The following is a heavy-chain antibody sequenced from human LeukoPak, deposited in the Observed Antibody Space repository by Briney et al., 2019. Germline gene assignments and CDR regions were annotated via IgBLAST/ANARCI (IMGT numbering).Heavy chain of an antibody. CDR2: ISPSSSSM. Sequence: GGSLRPSCAASGFTFSSYNMNWVRQAPGKGLEWVSSISPSSSSMSYADSVKGRFTISRDNAKNSLYLQMSSLTAEDTAVYYCATRIAAPHWGQGTLVTVSS. J-gene: IGHJ4*02. V-gene: IGHV3-21*01. D-gene: IGHD6-6*01. CDR3: ATRIAAPH. CDR1: GFTFSSYN.